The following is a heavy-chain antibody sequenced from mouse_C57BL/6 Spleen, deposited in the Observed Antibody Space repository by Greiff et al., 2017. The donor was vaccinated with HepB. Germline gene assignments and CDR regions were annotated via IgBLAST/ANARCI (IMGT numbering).Heavy chain of an antibody. CDR2: IDPSDSYT. CDR3: AGYYGSSYGWYFDV. CDR1: GYTFTSYW. J-gene: IGHJ1*03. D-gene: IGHD1-1*01. Sequence: QVQLQQPGAELVKPGASVKLSCKASGYTFTSYWMQWVKQRPGQGLEWIGEIDPSDSYTTYNQKFKGKATLTVDTSSSTAYMQLSSLTSEDSAVYYCAGYYGSSYGWYFDVWGTGTTVTVSS. V-gene: IGHV1-50*01.